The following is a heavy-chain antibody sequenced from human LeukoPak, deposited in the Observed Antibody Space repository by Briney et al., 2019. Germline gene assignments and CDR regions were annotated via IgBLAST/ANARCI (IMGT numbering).Heavy chain of an antibody. CDR1: GGSISGYY. J-gene: IGHJ4*02. CDR2: IYYSGST. V-gene: IGHV4-59*01. D-gene: IGHD6-13*01. Sequence: SEALSLTCTVSGGSISGYYWSWIRQPPGKGLEWIGYIYYSGSTNYNPSLKSRVTISVDTSKNQFSLKLSSVTAADTAVYYCARGQEAAGIRYWGQGTLVTVSS. CDR3: ARGQEAAGIRY.